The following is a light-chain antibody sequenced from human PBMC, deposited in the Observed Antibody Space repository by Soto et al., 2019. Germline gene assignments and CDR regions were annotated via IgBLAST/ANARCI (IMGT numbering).Light chain of an antibody. J-gene: IGLJ1*01. CDR2: EVS. Sequence: QSALTQPASVSGSPGQSIIISCTGTSSDVGGYNYVSWYQQHPGKAPKLMIYEVSNRPSGVSNRFSGSKSGNTASLTISGLQAEDEADYYCSSYTSSSPHVFGTGTKLTVL. V-gene: IGLV2-14*01. CDR1: SSDVGGYNY. CDR3: SSYTSSSPHV.